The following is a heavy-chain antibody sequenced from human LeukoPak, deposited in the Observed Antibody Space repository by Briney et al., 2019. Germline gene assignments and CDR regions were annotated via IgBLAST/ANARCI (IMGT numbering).Heavy chain of an antibody. Sequence: SETLSLTCTVSGGSISTYCWSWIRQPAGKGLEWIGRIYTSGSTNYNPSLKSRVPISLDTSKNQFSLKLTSVTAADTAVYYCASSIYYYDRSGYLDWGQGTLVTVSS. J-gene: IGHJ4*02. V-gene: IGHV4-4*07. CDR3: ASSIYYYDRSGYLD. CDR2: IYTSGST. CDR1: GGSISTYC. D-gene: IGHD3-22*01.